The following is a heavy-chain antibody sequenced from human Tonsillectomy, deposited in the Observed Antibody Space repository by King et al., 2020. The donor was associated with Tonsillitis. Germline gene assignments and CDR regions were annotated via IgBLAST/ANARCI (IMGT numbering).Heavy chain of an antibody. CDR3: ARDFGNNPYFEY. D-gene: IGHD3-10*01. CDR1: GGTFSTQT. CDR2: IIPIFDKT. Sequence: VQLVESGVEVKKPGSSVKVSCMASGGTFSTQTISWVRQAPGQGLEWMGGIIPIFDKTNYAQKFQGRVTISADESTSTAYMELSSLRSEDTAVYYCARDFGNNPYFEYWGQGTLITVSS. V-gene: IGHV1-69*01. J-gene: IGHJ4*02.